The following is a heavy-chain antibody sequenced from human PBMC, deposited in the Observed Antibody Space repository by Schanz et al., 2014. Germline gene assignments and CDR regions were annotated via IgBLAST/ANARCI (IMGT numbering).Heavy chain of an antibody. V-gene: IGHV3-23*01. CDR3: AKGSRSGSKVMDV. Sequence: DVQLLESGGGLVQPGGSLRLSCAASGFTFSSYAMSWVRQAPGKGLEWVSAISGSGGSTYYADSVKGRFTISRDNSKNTLYLQMNSLRPEDTALYYCAKGSRSGSKVMDVWGKGTTVTVSA. D-gene: IGHD3-10*01. CDR2: ISGSGGST. CDR1: GFTFSSYA. J-gene: IGHJ6*04.